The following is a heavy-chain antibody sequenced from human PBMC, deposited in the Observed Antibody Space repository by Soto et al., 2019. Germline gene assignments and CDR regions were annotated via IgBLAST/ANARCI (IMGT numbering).Heavy chain of an antibody. CDR3: ARLSSIAVAATV. J-gene: IGHJ4*02. V-gene: IGHV4-39*07. Sequence: SETLSLTCTVSGGSISSSSYYWGWIRQPPGKGLEWIGSIYYSGSTYYNPSLKSRVTISVDTSKNQFSLKLSSVTAADTAVYYCARLSSIAVAATVWGQGTLVTVSS. D-gene: IGHD6-19*01. CDR1: GGSISSSSYY. CDR2: IYYSGST.